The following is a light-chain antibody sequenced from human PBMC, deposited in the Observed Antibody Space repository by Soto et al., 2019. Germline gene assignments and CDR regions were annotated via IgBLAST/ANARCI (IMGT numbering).Light chain of an antibody. V-gene: IGKV3D-15*01. CDR2: GAS. CDR3: QQFSSYPLT. J-gene: IGKJ4*01. CDR1: ESIANN. Sequence: EIVRTQSPATLPVSPGGGATLACRASESIANNLSWYQQRPGQAPRLIIYGASTRATGIPARFSGSGSGTEFTLSISRLEPEDFAVYYCQQFSSYPLTLGGGTKVDIK.